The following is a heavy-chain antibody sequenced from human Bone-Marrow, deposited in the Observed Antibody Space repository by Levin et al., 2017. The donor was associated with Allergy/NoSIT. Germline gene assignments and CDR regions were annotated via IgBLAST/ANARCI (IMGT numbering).Heavy chain of an antibody. Sequence: PSETLSLTCAVSGGSISSSNWWSWVRQPPGKGLEWIGEIYHSGTTNYNPSLKSRVTISVDKSKNQFSLKLSSVTAADTAVYYCARRLRPYDFWSGYYRRGWFDPWGQGTLVTVSS. D-gene: IGHD3-3*01. CDR3: ARRLRPYDFWSGYYRRGWFDP. CDR1: GGSISSSNW. CDR2: IYHSGTT. V-gene: IGHV4-4*02. J-gene: IGHJ5*02.